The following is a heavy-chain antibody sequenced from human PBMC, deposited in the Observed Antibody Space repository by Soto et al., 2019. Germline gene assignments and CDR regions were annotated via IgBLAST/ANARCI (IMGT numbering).Heavy chain of an antibody. CDR2: IMPIFRTP. Sequence: DLEQSGAEVKKPGSSVKVSCKASGGTFSNSAISWVRQAPGQGLEWMGGIMPIFRTPDYAQKFRGRVTITADESTSTAYMELSGLRSDDTAVYYCARDKGRLQLGGNYYYILDVWGQGTTVTVSS. J-gene: IGHJ6*02. CDR1: GGTFSNSA. CDR3: ARDKGRLQLGGNYYYILDV. D-gene: IGHD1-1*01. V-gene: IGHV1-69*01.